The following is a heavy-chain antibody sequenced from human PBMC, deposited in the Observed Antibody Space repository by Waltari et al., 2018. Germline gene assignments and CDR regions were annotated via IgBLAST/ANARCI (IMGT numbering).Heavy chain of an antibody. CDR2: INYDGSST. CDR1: GFIFSSYW. CDR3: IRENIAAAGLES. J-gene: IGHJ4*02. V-gene: IGHV3-74*01. Sequence: EVQLVESGGGLVQPGGSLSISCVASGFIFSSYWMDWVRQAPGKGLVWVSRINYDGSSTTYADSVKVRFTISRDNAKNTLYLHMSSLRAEDTAVYYCIRENIAAAGLESWGQGTLVTVSS. D-gene: IGHD6-13*01.